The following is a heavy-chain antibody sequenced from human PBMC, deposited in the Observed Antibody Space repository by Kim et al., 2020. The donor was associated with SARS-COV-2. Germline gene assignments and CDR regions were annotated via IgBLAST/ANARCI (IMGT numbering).Heavy chain of an antibody. D-gene: IGHD5-18*01. Sequence: SRVTISVDTSKNQFSLKLSSVTAADTAVYYCARGWRQLWLHHQPVSWFDPWGQGTLVTVSS. J-gene: IGHJ5*02. V-gene: IGHV4-34*01. CDR3: ARGWRQLWLHHQPVSWFDP.